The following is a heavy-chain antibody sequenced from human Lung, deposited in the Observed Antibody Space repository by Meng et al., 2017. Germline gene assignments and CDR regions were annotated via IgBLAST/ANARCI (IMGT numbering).Heavy chain of an antibody. CDR3: ARGQKGYFDL. Sequence: QVQWQASGPGLVKPSQTLSLTCTVSGGSISSSNYYWSWIRQPPGKGLEWSGHIYNSGSTYYNPSLKSRITISVDTSKNQFSLKLSSVTAADTAVYYCARGQKGYFDLWGRGTLVTVSS. CDR1: GGSISSSNYY. V-gene: IGHV4-30-4*01. CDR2: IYNSGST. J-gene: IGHJ2*01.